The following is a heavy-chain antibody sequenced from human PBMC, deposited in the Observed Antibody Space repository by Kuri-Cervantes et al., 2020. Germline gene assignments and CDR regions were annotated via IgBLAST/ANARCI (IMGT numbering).Heavy chain of an antibody. D-gene: IGHD7-27*01. J-gene: IGHJ4*02. Sequence: ASVKVSCKASGYTFTSHGISWVRQAPGQGLEWMGIINPSGGSTSYAQKFQGRVTMTRDTSTSTVYMELSSLRSEDTAVYYCARALGTGGWRDWGQGTLVTVSS. V-gene: IGHV1-46*01. CDR3: ARALGTGGWRD. CDR1: GYTFTSHG. CDR2: INPSGGST.